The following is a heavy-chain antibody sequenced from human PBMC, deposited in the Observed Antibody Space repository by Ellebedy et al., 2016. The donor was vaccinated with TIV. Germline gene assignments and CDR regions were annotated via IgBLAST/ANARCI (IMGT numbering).Heavy chain of an antibody. V-gene: IGHV3-7*03. CDR1: GFTFSSYW. J-gene: IGHJ4*02. Sequence: PGGSLRLSCAASGFTFSSYWISWVRQAPGKGLEWVANIKQDGSKKEYVDSVEGRFTISRDNAKNSLYLQMNSLRVEDTAVYYCAREGYGGFDYWGQGTLVTVSS. CDR3: AREGYGGFDY. D-gene: IGHD1-26*01. CDR2: IKQDGSKK.